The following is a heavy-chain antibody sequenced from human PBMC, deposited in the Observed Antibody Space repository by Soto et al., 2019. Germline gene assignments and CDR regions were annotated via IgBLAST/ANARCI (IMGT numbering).Heavy chain of an antibody. CDR1: GYTFTSYG. CDR2: ISAYNGNT. D-gene: IGHD2-2*01. J-gene: IGHJ6*02. Sequence: ASVKVSCKASGYTFTSYGISWVRQAPGQGLEWMGWISAYNGNTNYAQKLQGRVTMTTDTSTSTAYMELRSLRSDDTAVYYCARDCSSTSCYEDYYYGMDVWGQGTKVTVS. CDR3: ARDCSSTSCYEDYYYGMDV. V-gene: IGHV1-18*01.